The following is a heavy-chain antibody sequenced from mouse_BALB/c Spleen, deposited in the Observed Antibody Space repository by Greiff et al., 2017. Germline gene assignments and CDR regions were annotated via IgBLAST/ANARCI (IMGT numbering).Heavy chain of an antibody. D-gene: IGHD2-4*01. CDR3: TRPIYYDYGVVGMDY. CDR2: IRLKSNNYAT. Sequence: EVKVEESGGGLVQPGGSMKLSCVASGFTFSNYWMNWVRQSPEKGLEWVAEIRLKSNNYATHYAESAKGRFTISRDDSKSSVYLQMNNLRAEDTGIYYCTRPIYYDYGVVGMDYWGQGTSVTVSS. V-gene: IGHV6-6*02. J-gene: IGHJ4*01. CDR1: GFTFSNYW.